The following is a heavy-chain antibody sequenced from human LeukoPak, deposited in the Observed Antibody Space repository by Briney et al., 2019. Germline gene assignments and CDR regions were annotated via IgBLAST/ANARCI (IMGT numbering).Heavy chain of an antibody. CDR2: INPGGSSI. D-gene: IGHD1-14*01. CDR1: GFTFSSYW. J-gene: IGHJ4*02. Sequence: PGRSLRLPCAASGFTFSSYWMHWVRQVPGKGLVWVARINPGGSSITYADSVKGRFTISRDNAKNTLYLQMDSLRAEDTGVYYCARSNQADDCWGQGTLVTVSS. V-gene: IGHV3-74*01. CDR3: ARSNQADDC.